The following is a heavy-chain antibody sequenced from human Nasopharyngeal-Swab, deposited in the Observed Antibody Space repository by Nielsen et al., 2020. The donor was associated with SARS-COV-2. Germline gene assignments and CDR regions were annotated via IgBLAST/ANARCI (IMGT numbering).Heavy chain of an antibody. V-gene: IGHV3-21*01. CDR3: ARAHQWAPNI. D-gene: IGHD1-26*01. CDR1: GFTFSSYS. Sequence: GGSLRLSCAASGFTFSSYSMNWVRQAPGKGLEWVSSISSSSSYIYYADSVKGRFTISRDNAKNSLYLQMNSLRTEDTAVYYCARAHQWAPNIWGQGTMVTVSS. J-gene: IGHJ3*02. CDR2: ISSSSSYI.